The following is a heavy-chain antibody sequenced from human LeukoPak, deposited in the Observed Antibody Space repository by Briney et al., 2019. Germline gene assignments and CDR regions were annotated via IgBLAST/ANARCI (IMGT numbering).Heavy chain of an antibody. Sequence: SETLSLTCTVSGGSISSYYWSWIRQPPGKGLEWIGYMYYSGSTNYNPSLKSRVTISVDTAKNQFSLKMSSVTAADTAVYYCARFCYYAFDIWGQGTMVTVSS. V-gene: IGHV4-59*08. CDR2: MYYSGST. J-gene: IGHJ3*02. CDR3: ARFCYYAFDI. CDR1: GGSISSYY. D-gene: IGHD3-10*01.